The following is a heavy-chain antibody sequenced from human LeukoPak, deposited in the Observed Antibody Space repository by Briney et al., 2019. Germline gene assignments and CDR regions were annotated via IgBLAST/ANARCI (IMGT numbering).Heavy chain of an antibody. CDR2: ISGSGGST. V-gene: IGHV3-23*01. J-gene: IGHJ1*01. D-gene: IGHD2/OR15-2a*01. CDR3: AKVSGGYFQH. CDR1: GFTFSSYA. Sequence: GGSLRLSCAASGFTFSSYAMSWVRQAPGKGLEWVSAISGSGGSTYYADSVKGRFTISRDDSKNTLYLQMNGLRAEDTAVYYCAKVSGGYFQHWGQGTLVTVSS.